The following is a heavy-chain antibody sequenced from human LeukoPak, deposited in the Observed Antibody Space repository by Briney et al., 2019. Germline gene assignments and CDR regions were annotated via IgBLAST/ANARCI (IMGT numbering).Heavy chain of an antibody. V-gene: IGHV4-34*01. Sequence: SETLSLTCAVYGGSFSGYYWSWIRQPPGKGLEWIGEINHSGSTNYNPSLKSRVTISVDTSKNQFSLKLSSVTAADTAVYYCARGGLSRIAVAMKRFDPWGQGTLVTVSS. CDR3: ARGGLSRIAVAMKRFDP. D-gene: IGHD6-19*01. J-gene: IGHJ5*02. CDR1: GGSFSGYY. CDR2: INHSGST.